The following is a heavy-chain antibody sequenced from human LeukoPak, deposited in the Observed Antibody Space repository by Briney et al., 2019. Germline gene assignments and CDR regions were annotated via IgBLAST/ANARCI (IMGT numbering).Heavy chain of an antibody. D-gene: IGHD1-26*01. CDR2: IHHSGIT. J-gene: IGHJ5*02. CDR3: ARDIVGPTVGWFDP. Sequence: SETLSLTCAVSGYSITSGSYWGWIRQPPGKGLEWIGSIHHSGITYYNPSLESRVTISVDTSKNHFSLKVTSVTAADTAVYYCARDIVGPTVGWFDPWGPGTLVTVSS. CDR1: GYSITSGSY. V-gene: IGHV4-38-2*02.